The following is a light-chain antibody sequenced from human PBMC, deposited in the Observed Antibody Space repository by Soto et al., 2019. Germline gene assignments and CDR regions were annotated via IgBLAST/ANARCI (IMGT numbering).Light chain of an antibody. CDR3: LQHFGYPRT. V-gene: IGKV1-17*01. CDR2: EIS. Sequence: DIPMTQSPSSLSASVGDRVTITCRASQGISNYFGWYQQKPGKAPKRLIYEISTLQSGVPSRFSGSGSGTESTLTIHSLQPEDFATYYCLQHFGYPRTFGQGTKVELK. J-gene: IGKJ1*01. CDR1: QGISNY.